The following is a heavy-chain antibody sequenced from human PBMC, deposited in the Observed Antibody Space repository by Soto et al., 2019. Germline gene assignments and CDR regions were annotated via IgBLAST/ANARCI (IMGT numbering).Heavy chain of an antibody. CDR2: INGYNGNT. CDR1: GYTFSNYG. D-gene: IGHD6-13*01. Sequence: ASVKVSCKTSGYTFSNYGVNWVRQAPGQGLEWMGWINGYNGNTNYAQKVQGRVTMTTDTSTSTAYMELRSLTSDDTAVYYCARGSSPVEFDHWGQGTLVTAPQ. V-gene: IGHV1-18*04. CDR3: ARGSSPVEFDH. J-gene: IGHJ4*02.